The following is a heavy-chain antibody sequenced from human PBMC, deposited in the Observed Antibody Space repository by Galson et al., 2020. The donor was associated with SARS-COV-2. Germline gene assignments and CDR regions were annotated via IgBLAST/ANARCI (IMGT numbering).Heavy chain of an antibody. Sequence: GGSLRLPCAASGFTFSSYAMHWARQAPGKGLEGVAVISYDGSNKYYADPVKGRFTISRDNSKNTLYLQMNSLRAEDTAVYYCARSSSGYYPFDYWGQGTLVTVSS. J-gene: IGHJ4*02. D-gene: IGHD3-22*01. CDR2: ISYDGSNK. CDR1: GFTFSSYA. V-gene: IGHV3-30-3*01. CDR3: ARSSSGYYPFDY.